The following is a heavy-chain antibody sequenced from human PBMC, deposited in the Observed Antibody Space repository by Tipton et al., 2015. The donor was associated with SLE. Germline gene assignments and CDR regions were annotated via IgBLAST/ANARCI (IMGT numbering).Heavy chain of an antibody. Sequence: LRLSCAASGFTFSSYEMNWVRQPPGKGLEWIGEINHSGSTNYNPSLKSRVTISVDTSKNQFSLKLSSVTAADTAVYYCASPAYYDFWSDSDAFDIWGQGTTVTASS. J-gene: IGHJ3*02. CDR2: INHSGST. V-gene: IGHV4-34*01. D-gene: IGHD3-3*01. CDR3: ASPAYYDFWSDSDAFDI. CDR1: GFTFSSYE.